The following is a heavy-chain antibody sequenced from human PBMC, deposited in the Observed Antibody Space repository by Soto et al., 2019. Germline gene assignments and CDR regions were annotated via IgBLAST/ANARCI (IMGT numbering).Heavy chain of an antibody. Sequence: EGSLRLSCVASGFTFSGYSVNWVRQAPGKGLEWVSYISSGSKTIYYADSVKGRFTVSRDNAKNSQFLQMSSLRDDDTAVYYCVREDILGARSFDYWGQGTLVTVSS. CDR3: VREDILGARSFDY. D-gene: IGHD1-26*01. CDR2: ISSGSKTI. V-gene: IGHV3-48*02. CDR1: GFTFSGYS. J-gene: IGHJ4*02.